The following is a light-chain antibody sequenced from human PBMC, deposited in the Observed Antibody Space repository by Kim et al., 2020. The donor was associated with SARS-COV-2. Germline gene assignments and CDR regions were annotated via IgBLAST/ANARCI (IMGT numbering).Light chain of an antibody. CDR2: KAS. CDR1: QSISSW. Sequence: SASVGDRVTITCRASQSISSWLAWYQQKPGKAPKLLIYKASSLESGVPSRFSGSGSGTEFTLTISSLQPDDFATYYCQQYNTIRYTFGQGTKLEIK. CDR3: QQYNTIRYT. V-gene: IGKV1-5*03. J-gene: IGKJ2*01.